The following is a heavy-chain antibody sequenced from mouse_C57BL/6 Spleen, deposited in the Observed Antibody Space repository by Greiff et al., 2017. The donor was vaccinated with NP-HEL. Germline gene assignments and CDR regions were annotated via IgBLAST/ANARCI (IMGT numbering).Heavy chain of an antibody. D-gene: IGHD1-1*01. CDR2: IDPANGNT. J-gene: IGHJ2*01. CDR3: ARLGYYGSSPYFDY. V-gene: IGHV14-3*01. CDR1: GFNIKNTY. Sequence: EVKVVESVAELVRPGASVKLSCTASGFNIKNTYMHWVKQRPEQGLEWIGRIDPANGNTNYAPKFQGKATITADKASNTAYLQLSSLTSEDTAIYYCARLGYYGSSPYFDYWGQGTTLTVSS.